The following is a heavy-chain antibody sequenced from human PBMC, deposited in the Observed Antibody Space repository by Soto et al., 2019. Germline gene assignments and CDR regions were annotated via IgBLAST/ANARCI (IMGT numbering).Heavy chain of an antibody. D-gene: IGHD2-15*01. Sequence: VQLVESGGGLVKPGGSLRLSCAASGFTFSSYSMNWVRQAPGKGLEWVSSISSSSSYIYYADSVKGRFTISRDNAKNSLYLQMNSLRAEDTAVYYCARNLGYCSGGSCYSEAFDIWGQGTMVTVSS. V-gene: IGHV3-21*01. CDR2: ISSSSSYI. CDR1: GFTFSSYS. J-gene: IGHJ3*02. CDR3: ARNLGYCSGGSCYSEAFDI.